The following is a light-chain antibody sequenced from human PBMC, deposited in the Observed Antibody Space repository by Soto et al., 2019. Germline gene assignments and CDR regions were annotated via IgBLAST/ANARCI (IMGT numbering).Light chain of an antibody. V-gene: IGKV3-11*01. CDR2: DAS. CDR3: QQRSNWPLYT. CDR1: QSVSSY. J-gene: IGKJ2*01. Sequence: EIVLTQSPATLSLSPGERATLSCRASQSVSSYLAWYQQKPGRAPRLLIYDASNRATGIPARFSGSGSGTDFTLTISRLEPDDSAVYYCQQRSNWPLYTFGQGTKLEIK.